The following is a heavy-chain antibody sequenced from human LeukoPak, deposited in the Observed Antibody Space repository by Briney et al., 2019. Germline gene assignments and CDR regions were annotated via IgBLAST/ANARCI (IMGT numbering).Heavy chain of an antibody. J-gene: IGHJ4*02. CDR2: ISGSGGTT. Sequence: GRSLRLSCAASGFTFSSYAMSWVRQAPGKGLEWISVISGSGGTTYYADSVKGRFTISRHNSKNTLYLQMKSLRAEDTAVYYCARESVEVVVAATGIDYWGQGTLVTVSS. D-gene: IGHD2-15*01. V-gene: IGHV3-23*01. CDR1: GFTFSSYA. CDR3: ARESVEVVVAATGIDY.